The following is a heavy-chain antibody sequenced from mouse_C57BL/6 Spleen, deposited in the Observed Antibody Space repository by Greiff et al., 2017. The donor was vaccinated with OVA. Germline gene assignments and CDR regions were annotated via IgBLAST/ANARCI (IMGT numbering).Heavy chain of an antibody. CDR2: IYPGDGDT. CDR3: ARNYYGSSWYYFDY. Sequence: VQLQQSGAELVKPGASVKISCKASGYAFSSYWMNWVKQRPGKGLEWIGQIYPGDGDTNYNGKFKGKATLTADKSSSTAYMQLSSLTSEDSAVYFCARNYYGSSWYYFDYWGQGTTLTVSS. V-gene: IGHV1-80*01. CDR1: GYAFSSYW. J-gene: IGHJ2*01. D-gene: IGHD1-1*01.